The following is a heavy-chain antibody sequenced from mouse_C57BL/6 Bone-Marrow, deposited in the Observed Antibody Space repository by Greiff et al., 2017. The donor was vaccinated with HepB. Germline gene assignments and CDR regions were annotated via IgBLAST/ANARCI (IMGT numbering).Heavy chain of an antibody. CDR2: IWWDDDK. CDR3: ARIGPPYYGSSLYYFDY. J-gene: IGHJ2*01. CDR1: GFSLSTFGMG. Sequence: QVTLKVSGPGILQPSQTLSLTCSFSGFSLSTFGMGVGWIRQPSGKGLEWLAHIWWDDDKYYNPALKSRLTISKATSKNQVFLKIANVDTADTATYYCARIGPPYYGSSLYYFDYWGQGTTLTVSS. V-gene: IGHV8-8*01. D-gene: IGHD1-1*01.